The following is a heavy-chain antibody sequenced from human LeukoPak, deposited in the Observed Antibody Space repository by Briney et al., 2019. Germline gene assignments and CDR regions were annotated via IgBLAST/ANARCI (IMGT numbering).Heavy chain of an antibody. CDR3: ARGRDTAMVEH. CDR2: INHSGST. V-gene: IGHV4-34*01. J-gene: IGHJ1*01. Sequence: SETLSLTCAGYGGSFSGYYWSWIRQPPGKGLEWIGEINHSGSTNYNPSLKSRVTISVDTSKNQFSLKLSSVTAADTAVYYCARGRDTAMVEHWGQGTLVTVSS. CDR1: GGSFSGYY. D-gene: IGHD5-18*01.